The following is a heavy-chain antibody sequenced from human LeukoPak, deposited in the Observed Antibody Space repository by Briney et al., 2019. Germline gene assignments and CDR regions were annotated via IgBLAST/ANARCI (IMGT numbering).Heavy chain of an antibody. D-gene: IGHD5-12*01. V-gene: IGHV3-23*01. CDR2: LIGSSGST. CDR1: GFTLSDYP. J-gene: IGHJ4*02. CDR3: AKGAYDYIEIGYFDS. Sequence: GSLRLSCVASGFTLSDYPMNWVRQAPGKGLEWVSVLIGSSGSTDYADSVKGRFTISRDNSKNTLFLQMNSLRAEDTAIYYCAKGAYDYIEIGYFDSWGQGTLVTVSS.